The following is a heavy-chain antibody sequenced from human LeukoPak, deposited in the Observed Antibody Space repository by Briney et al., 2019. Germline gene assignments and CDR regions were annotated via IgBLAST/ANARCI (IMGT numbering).Heavy chain of an antibody. J-gene: IGHJ4*02. Sequence: GGYLRLSCAASGFTFSSYAMSWVRQAPGKGLEWVSGISWNSVSIGYADSVKGRFTISRDNAKNSLYLQMNSLRPEDTALYYCAKDIQGIAVAGYDYWGQGILVTVSS. V-gene: IGHV3-9*01. CDR1: GFTFSSYA. D-gene: IGHD6-19*01. CDR2: ISWNSVSI. CDR3: AKDIQGIAVAGYDY.